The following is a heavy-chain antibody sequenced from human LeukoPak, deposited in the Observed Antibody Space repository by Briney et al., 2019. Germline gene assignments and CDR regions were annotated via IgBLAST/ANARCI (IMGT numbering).Heavy chain of an antibody. Sequence: ASVKVSCKASGYTFTGYYMHWVRQAPGQGLEWMGRINPNSGGTNYAQKFQGRVTMTRDTSISTAYMELSRLRSDDTAVYYCARDLVTMIDMYYFDYWGQETLVTVSS. CDR3: ARDLVTMIDMYYFDY. D-gene: IGHD3-22*01. V-gene: IGHV1-2*06. J-gene: IGHJ4*02. CDR1: GYTFTGYY. CDR2: INPNSGGT.